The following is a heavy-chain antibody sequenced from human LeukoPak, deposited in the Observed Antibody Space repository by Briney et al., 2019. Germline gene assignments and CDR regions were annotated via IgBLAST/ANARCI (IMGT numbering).Heavy chain of an antibody. CDR3: AVSSSWFFAY. CDR1: GFTFSTYN. CDR2: ISSSSSYI. V-gene: IGHV3-21*01. J-gene: IGHJ4*02. D-gene: IGHD6-13*01. Sequence: PGGSLRLSCAASGFTFSTYNMNWVRQAPGKGLEWVSSISSSSSYIYYADSVKGRFTISRDNAKNSLYLQMNSLRAEDTAVYYCAVSSSWFFAYWGQGTLVTVSS.